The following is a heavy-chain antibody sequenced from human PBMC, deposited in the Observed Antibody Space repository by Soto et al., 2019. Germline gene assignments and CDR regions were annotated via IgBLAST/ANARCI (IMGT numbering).Heavy chain of an antibody. D-gene: IGHD3-10*01. J-gene: IGHJ4*02. V-gene: IGHV3-74*01. Sequence: EVQLVESGGGLFQHGGSLRLSCAASGFTFSTYWMHWVRHVPGKGLIWVSRIIGDGSNTNYADSVKGRFTTSRDNTKNTLYQLMNSLTDEDTAVFYCPGGARVGGFGELQYWGQGILVTVSS. CDR3: PGGARVGGFGELQY. CDR2: IIGDGSNT. CDR1: GFTFSTYW.